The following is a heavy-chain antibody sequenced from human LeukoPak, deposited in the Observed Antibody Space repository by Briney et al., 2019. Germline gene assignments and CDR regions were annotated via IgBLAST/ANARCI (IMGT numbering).Heavy chain of an antibody. V-gene: IGHV1-69*02. Sequence: SVKVSCKASGGTFSSYTISWVRQAPGQGLEWMGRIIPILGIANYAQRFQGRVTITADKSTSTAYMELSSLRSEDTAVYYCARLRTHMAYGDSNLYYFDYWGQGTLVTVSS. J-gene: IGHJ4*02. CDR2: IIPILGIA. CDR1: GGTFSSYT. D-gene: IGHD4-17*01. CDR3: ARLRTHMAYGDSNLYYFDY.